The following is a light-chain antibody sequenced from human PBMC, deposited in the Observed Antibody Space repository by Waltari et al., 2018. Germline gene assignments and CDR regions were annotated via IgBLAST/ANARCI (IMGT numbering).Light chain of an antibody. V-gene: IGLV2-14*03. CDR1: SSDIGAYNY. J-gene: IGLJ3*02. Sequence: QSALTQPASVSGSPGQSITISCTGTSSDIGAYNYVSWFQQHPGKAPQLIIYDVNSRPSGVATRFSGSKSCNTASLTISGLQAEDEAEYCCIAPTSINTLVFGGGTKLTVL. CDR3: IAPTSINTLV. CDR2: DVN.